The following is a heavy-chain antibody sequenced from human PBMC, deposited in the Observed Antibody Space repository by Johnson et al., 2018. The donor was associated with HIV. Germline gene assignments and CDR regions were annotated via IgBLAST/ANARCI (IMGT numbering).Heavy chain of an antibody. CDR3: TTFGVVTPWHAFDI. CDR1: GFTFSNAW. Sequence: VQLVESGGGLVKPGGSLRLSCAASGFTFSNAWMSWVRQAPGKGLEWVGRIKSKTDGGTTDYAAPVKGRFTISRDDSKNTLYLQMNSLKTEYTAVYYCTTFGVVTPWHAFDIWGQGTMVTVSS. V-gene: IGHV3-15*01. J-gene: IGHJ3*02. D-gene: IGHD4-23*01. CDR2: IKSKTDGGTT.